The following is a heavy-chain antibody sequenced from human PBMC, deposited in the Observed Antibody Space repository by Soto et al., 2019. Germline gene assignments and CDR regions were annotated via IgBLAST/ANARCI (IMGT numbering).Heavy chain of an antibody. J-gene: IGHJ4*02. CDR2: IIPFHGVT. CDR3: TRDWEITVSTWSFVGF. V-gene: IGHV1-69*08. CDR1: GGTFSPYT. Sequence: QVQLVQSGAEVKKPGSSVKVSCKASGGTFSPYTINWVRQAPGQGLEWMGRIIPFHGVTNYAQKFQARVTITADKSTSTAYMELSGLRFEDTAMYYCTRDWEITVSTWSFVGFWGRGTLFTVSS. D-gene: IGHD3-9*01.